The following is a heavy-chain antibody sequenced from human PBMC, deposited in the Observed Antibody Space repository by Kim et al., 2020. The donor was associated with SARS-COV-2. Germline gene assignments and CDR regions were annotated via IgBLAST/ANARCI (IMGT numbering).Heavy chain of an antibody. V-gene: IGHV3-21*01. CDR2: ISSSSSYI. J-gene: IGHJ6*02. D-gene: IGHD2-2*01. Sequence: GGSLRLSCAASGFTFSSYSMNWVRQAPGKGLEWVSSISSSSSYIYYADSVKGRFTISRDNAKNSLYLQMNSLRAEDTAVYYCARDIVVVPAAMDLALSRHYGMDVWGQGTTVTVSS. CDR3: ARDIVVVPAAMDLALSRHYGMDV. CDR1: GFTFSSYS.